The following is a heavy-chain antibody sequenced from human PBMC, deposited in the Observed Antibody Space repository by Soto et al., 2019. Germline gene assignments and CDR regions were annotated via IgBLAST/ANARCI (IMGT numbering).Heavy chain of an antibody. CDR2: MNPNSGNT. CDR3: ARDARTQFYDYNWFDP. J-gene: IGHJ5*02. CDR1: GYTFTSYD. D-gene: IGHD5-12*01. Sequence: GASVKVSCKASGYTFTSYDMNWVRQATGQGLEWMGWMNPNSGNTGYAQKFQGRVTMTRNTSISTAYMELSSLRSEDTAVYYCARDARTQFYDYNWFDPWGQGTLITVSS. V-gene: IGHV1-8*01.